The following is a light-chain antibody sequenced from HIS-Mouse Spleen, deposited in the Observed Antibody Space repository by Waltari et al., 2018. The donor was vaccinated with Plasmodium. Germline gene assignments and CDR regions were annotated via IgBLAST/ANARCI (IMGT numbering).Light chain of an antibody. J-gene: IGLJ2*01. CDR3: QTWGTGMGV. Sequence: QLVLTQSPSASASLGAPVKLTCTLSSGHSSYPIAWHQQQPEKGPRYLMKLNSDGSHSKGDGIPDRFSGSSSGAERYLTISSLQSEDEADYYCQTWGTGMGVFGGGTKLTVL. CDR2: LNSDGSH. V-gene: IGLV4-69*01. CDR1: SGHSSYP.